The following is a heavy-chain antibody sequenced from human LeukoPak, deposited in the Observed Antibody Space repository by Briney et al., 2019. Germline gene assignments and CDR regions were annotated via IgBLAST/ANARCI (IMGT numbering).Heavy chain of an antibody. CDR2: MNPNSGNT. V-gene: IGHV1-8*02. Sequence: ASVKVSCKASGYTFTTYDVNWVRQAPGQGLEWMGWMNPNSGNTGYAQKFQGRVTMTRNTSISTAYMELSSLRSEDTAVYYCAREAERDWGQGTPVTVSS. D-gene: IGHD5-24*01. J-gene: IGHJ4*02. CDR3: AREAERD. CDR1: GYTFTTYD.